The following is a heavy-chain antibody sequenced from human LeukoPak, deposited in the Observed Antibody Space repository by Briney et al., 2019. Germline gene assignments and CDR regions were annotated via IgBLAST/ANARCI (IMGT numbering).Heavy chain of an antibody. CDR2: ISAYNGNT. V-gene: IGHV1-18*01. Sequence: GASVKVSCXASGYTFTSYGISWVRQAPGQGLEWMGWISAYNGNTNYAQKLQGRVTMTTDTSTSTAYMELRSLRSDDTAVYYCARDYNYYDSSGYYPLTGFDLWGQGTLVTVSS. CDR1: GYTFTSYG. D-gene: IGHD3-22*01. CDR3: ARDYNYYDSSGYYPLTGFDL. J-gene: IGHJ5*02.